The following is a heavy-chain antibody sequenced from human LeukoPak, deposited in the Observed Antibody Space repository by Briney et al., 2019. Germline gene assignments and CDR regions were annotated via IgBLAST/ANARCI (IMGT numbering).Heavy chain of an antibody. V-gene: IGHV5-51*01. Sequence: PGGSLRLSCKGSGYSFTTYWIGWVRQMPGKGLEWMGIIYPGDSDTRYSPSFQGQVTISADESITTAYLQWSSLKASDTAMYYCARLYCGGDCYPGGFGYWGQGTLVTVSS. D-gene: IGHD2-21*02. J-gene: IGHJ4*02. CDR2: IYPGDSDT. CDR3: ARLYCGGDCYPGGFGY. CDR1: GYSFTTYW.